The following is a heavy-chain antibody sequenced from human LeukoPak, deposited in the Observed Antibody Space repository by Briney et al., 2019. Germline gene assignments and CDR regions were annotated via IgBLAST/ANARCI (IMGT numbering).Heavy chain of an antibody. D-gene: IGHD6-13*01. CDR3: ARDSSNKPFDY. CDR2: INPNSSVT. J-gene: IGHJ4*02. CDR1: GYTFTGDY. Sequence: GASVKVSCKASGYTFTGDYMHWVRQAPGQGLEWMGWINPNSSVTNYAQKFQGRVTMTRDTSISTAYMELNRLRSDDTAVYYCARDSSNKPFDYWGQGTLVTVSS. V-gene: IGHV1-2*02.